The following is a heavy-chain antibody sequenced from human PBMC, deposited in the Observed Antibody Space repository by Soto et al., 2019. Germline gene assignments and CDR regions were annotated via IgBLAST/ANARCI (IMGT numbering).Heavy chain of an antibody. Sequence: SETLSLSFAMSGDSISGDNLWSWVRQPPGKGLEWIGEIHHSGATNYNPSLKSRVTISVDKSKNQFSLKLNSVTAADTAMFYCATQGFYRMGVWGRGTTVT. V-gene: IGHV4-4*02. CDR1: GDSISGDNL. CDR2: IHHSGAT. J-gene: IGHJ6*02. CDR3: ATQGFYRMGV.